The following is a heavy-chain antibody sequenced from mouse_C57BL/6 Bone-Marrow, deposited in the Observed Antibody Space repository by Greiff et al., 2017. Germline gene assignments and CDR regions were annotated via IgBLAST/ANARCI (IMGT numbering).Heavy chain of an antibody. V-gene: IGHV1-81*01. J-gene: IGHJ3*01. Sequence: QVQLQQSGAELARPGASVKLSCKASGYTFTSYGISWVKQRTGQGLECIGEIYPRSGNTYYNEKFKGKATLTADKSSSTAYMELRSLTSEDSAVYFCARIPYYYGSGFAYWGQGTLVTVSA. CDR2: IYPRSGNT. D-gene: IGHD1-1*01. CDR3: ARIPYYYGSGFAY. CDR1: GYTFTSYG.